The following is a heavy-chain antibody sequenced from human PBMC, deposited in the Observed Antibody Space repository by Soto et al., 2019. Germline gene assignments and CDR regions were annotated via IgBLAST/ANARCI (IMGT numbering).Heavy chain of an antibody. J-gene: IGHJ4*02. CDR3: ARDAGELL. Sequence: PGGSLRLSCAASGFTFSSYAMHWVRQAPGKGLEWVAVISYDGSNKYYADSVKGRFTISRDNSKNTLYLQMNSLRAEDTAVYYCARDAGELLWGQGTLVTVSS. CDR1: GFTFSSYA. D-gene: IGHD1-26*01. V-gene: IGHV3-30-3*01. CDR2: ISYDGSNK.